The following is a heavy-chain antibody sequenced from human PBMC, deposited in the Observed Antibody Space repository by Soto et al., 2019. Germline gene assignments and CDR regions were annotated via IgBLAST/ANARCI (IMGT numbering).Heavy chain of an antibody. Sequence: SAKVSCKASGFTFTSSAMQWVRQARGHRLEWIGWIVVGSGNTNYAQKFQERVTITRDMSTSTAYMELSSLRSEYTAVYFCSAGSCYSDFPYYGMDVWGQGTTVTDSS. CDR2: IVVGSGNT. CDR1: GFTFTSSA. J-gene: IGHJ6*02. V-gene: IGHV1-58*02. CDR3: SAGSCYSDFPYYGMDV. D-gene: IGHD2-15*01.